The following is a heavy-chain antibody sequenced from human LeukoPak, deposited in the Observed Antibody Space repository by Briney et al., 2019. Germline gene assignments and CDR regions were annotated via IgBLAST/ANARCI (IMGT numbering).Heavy chain of an antibody. D-gene: IGHD1-26*01. V-gene: IGHV3-48*04. J-gene: IGHJ4*02. Sequence: GGSLRLSCAASGFTFSTFSMNWVRQAPGKGLEWVSYISSGGRSILYADSVKGRFTISRDNAKNSLYLQMDSLRAEDTALYYCARVEDSGSHWGQGTLVTVSS. CDR1: GFTFSTFS. CDR3: ARVEDSGSH. CDR2: ISSGGRSI.